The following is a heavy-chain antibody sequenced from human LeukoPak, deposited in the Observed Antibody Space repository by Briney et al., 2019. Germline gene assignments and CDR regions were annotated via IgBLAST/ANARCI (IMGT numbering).Heavy chain of an antibody. CDR3: ARVQSRLSWFDP. CDR1: GGSISGTSYY. CDR2: IYYSGST. Sequence: PSETLSLTCTVSGGSISGTSYYWGWIRQPPGKGLEWIGSIYYSGSTYYNPSLKSRVTISVDTSKNQFSLKLRSVTAADTAVYYCARVQSRLSWFDPWGQGTLVTVSS. J-gene: IGHJ5*02. V-gene: IGHV4-39*07.